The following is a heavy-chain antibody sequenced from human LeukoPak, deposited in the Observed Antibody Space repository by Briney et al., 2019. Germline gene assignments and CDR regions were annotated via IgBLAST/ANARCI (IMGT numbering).Heavy chain of an antibody. CDR2: IYSGGST. V-gene: IGHV3-53*01. Sequence: PGGSLRLSCAASGFTFSRYSMSWVRQAPGKGLEWVSVIYSGGSTNYADSVKGRFTISRDNSKNTLYLQMNSLRAEDTAVYYCARSDVLDAFDIWGQGTMVTVSS. CDR1: GFTFSRYS. J-gene: IGHJ3*02. CDR3: ARSDVLDAFDI. D-gene: IGHD3-10*01.